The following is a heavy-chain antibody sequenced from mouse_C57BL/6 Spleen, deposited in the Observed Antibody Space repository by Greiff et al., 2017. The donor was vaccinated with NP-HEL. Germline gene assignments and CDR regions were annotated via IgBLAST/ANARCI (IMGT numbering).Heavy chain of an antibody. D-gene: IGHD1-1*01. CDR2: INPYNGGT. Sequence: VQLKQSGPVLVKPGASVKMSCKASGYTFTDYYMNWVKQSHGKSLEWIGVINPYNGGTSYNQKFKGKATLTVDKSSSTAYMELNSLTSEDSAVYYCAKSPLRSSWFAYWGQGTLVTVSA. CDR1: GYTFTDYY. J-gene: IGHJ3*01. CDR3: AKSPLRSSWFAY. V-gene: IGHV1-19*01.